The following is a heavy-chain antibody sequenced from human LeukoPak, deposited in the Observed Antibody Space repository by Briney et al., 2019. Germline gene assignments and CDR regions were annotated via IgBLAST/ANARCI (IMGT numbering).Heavy chain of an antibody. CDR3: ARGKAVADYYYYYGMDV. V-gene: IGHV1-69*13. Sequence: ASVKVSCKASGGTFSSYAISWVRQAPGQGLEWMGGIIPIFGTANYAQKFQGRVTITADESTSTAYMELGSLRSEDTAVYYCARGKAVADYYYYYGMDVWGKGTTVTVSS. D-gene: IGHD6-19*01. J-gene: IGHJ6*04. CDR1: GGTFSSYA. CDR2: IIPIFGTA.